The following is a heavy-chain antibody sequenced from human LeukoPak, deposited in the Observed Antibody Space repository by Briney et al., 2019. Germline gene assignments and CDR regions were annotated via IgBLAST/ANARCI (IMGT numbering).Heavy chain of an antibody. CDR1: GFTFGSYS. V-gene: IGHV3-48*01. J-gene: IGHJ4*02. CDR3: ARGHIVVVNDY. CDR2: ISSSSTI. D-gene: IGHD2-21*01. Sequence: GGSLRLSCAASGFTFGSYSMNWVRQAPGKGLEWVSYISSSSTIYYADSVKGRFTISRDNAKNSLYLQMNSLRAEDTAVYYCARGHIVVVNDYWGQGTLVTVSS.